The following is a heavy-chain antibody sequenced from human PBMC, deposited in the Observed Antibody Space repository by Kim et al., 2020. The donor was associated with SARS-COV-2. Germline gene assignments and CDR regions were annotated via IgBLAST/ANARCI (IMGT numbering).Heavy chain of an antibody. V-gene: IGHV3-23*01. CDR3: AKDAAGITGTPAGGMDV. Sequence: GGSLRLSCAASGFTFSSYAMSWVRQAPGKGLEWVSAISGSGGSTYYADSVKGRFTISRDNSKNTLYLQMNSLRAEDTAVYYCAKDAAGITGTPAGGMDVWGQGTTVTVSS. CDR1: GFTFSSYA. D-gene: IGHD1-7*01. J-gene: IGHJ6*02. CDR2: ISGSGGST.